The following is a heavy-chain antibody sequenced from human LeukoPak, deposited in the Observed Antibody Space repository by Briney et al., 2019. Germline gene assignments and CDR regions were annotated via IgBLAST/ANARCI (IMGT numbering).Heavy chain of an antibody. D-gene: IGHD6-13*01. J-gene: IGHJ5*02. V-gene: IGHV4-4*07. CDR1: GGSISSYY. Sequence: PSETLSLTCTVSGGSISSYYWSWIRQPAGKGLEWIGRIYTSGSTNYNPSLESRVTMLVGTSNNQSSLLLSSVTAADMTVCYCACAGYSSSWYFACYPWGHGALVTVSS. CDR3: ACAGYSSSWYFACYP. CDR2: IYTSGST.